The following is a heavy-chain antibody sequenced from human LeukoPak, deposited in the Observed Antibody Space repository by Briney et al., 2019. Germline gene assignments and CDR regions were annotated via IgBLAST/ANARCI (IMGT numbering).Heavy chain of an antibody. Sequence: GGSLRLSCAASGFSVSNNYMVWVRQAPGKGLEWVSILYSGGYTYYADSVKGRFTISRDNFKNTVYLQMNSLRAEDTAVFYCSRGSLGSSTSSGFCPLDYLGQGALVTVSS. CDR3: SRGSLGSSTSSGFCPLDY. V-gene: IGHV3-53*01. CDR2: LYSGGYT. J-gene: IGHJ4*02. CDR1: GFSVSNNY. D-gene: IGHD6-6*01.